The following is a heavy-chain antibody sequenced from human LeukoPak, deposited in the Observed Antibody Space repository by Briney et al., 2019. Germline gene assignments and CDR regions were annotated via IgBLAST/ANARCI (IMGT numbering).Heavy chain of an antibody. D-gene: IGHD3-3*01. J-gene: IGHJ4*02. V-gene: IGHV1-2*02. Sequence: ASVKVSCKASGYTFTGYYMHWVRQAPGQGLEWMGWINPNSGGTNYAQKFQGRVTLTRDTSISTAYMELSRLRSDDTAVYYCARDPITIFGVVIARFDYWGQGTLVTVSS. CDR2: INPNSGGT. CDR3: ARDPITIFGVVIARFDY. CDR1: GYTFTGYY.